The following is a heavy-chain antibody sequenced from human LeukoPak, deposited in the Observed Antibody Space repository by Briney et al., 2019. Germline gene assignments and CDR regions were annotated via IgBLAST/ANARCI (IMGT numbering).Heavy chain of an antibody. D-gene: IGHD6-13*01. Sequence: SETLSLPCTVSGRSINSYHWMWLRQPPGKAREWIGYIYYSGSTNYNPSLKSRVTISVHTSKNQLSPNQNPVTPADRAVLYWARLIAAAYFDFWGQGTLVTVSS. V-gene: IGHV4-59*01. CDR2: IYYSGST. CDR3: ARLIAAAYFDF. CDR1: GRSINSYH. J-gene: IGHJ4*02.